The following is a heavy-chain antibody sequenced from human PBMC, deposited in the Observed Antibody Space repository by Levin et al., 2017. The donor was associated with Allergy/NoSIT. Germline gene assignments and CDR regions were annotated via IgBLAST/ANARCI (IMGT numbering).Heavy chain of an antibody. CDR3: ARGQPVLRFLEWLLTFDP. D-gene: IGHD3-3*01. CDR2: INHSGST. V-gene: IGHV4-34*01. J-gene: IGHJ5*02. CDR1: GGSFSGYY. Sequence: PSETLSLTCAVYGGSFSGYYWSWIRQPPGKGLEWIGEINHSGSTNYNPSLKSRVTISVDTSKNQFSLKLSSVTAADTAVYYCARGQPVLRFLEWLLTFDPWGQGTLVTVSS.